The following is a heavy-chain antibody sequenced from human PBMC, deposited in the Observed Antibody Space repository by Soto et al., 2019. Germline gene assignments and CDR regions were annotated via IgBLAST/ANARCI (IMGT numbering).Heavy chain of an antibody. V-gene: IGHV4-38-2*01. CDR2: IFHSGTT. Sequence: SDSLSLTCAVSGEYISNGYFWAGIRQPPGKWLEWIGSIFHSGTTYYNPSIKSRVTIAVDTSKNQVSLKLSSVTAADSAVYYCERTDSVGYYPRCGQGALVTVSS. CDR1: GEYISNGYF. J-gene: IGHJ4*02. CDR3: ERTDSVGYYPR. D-gene: IGHD1-26*01.